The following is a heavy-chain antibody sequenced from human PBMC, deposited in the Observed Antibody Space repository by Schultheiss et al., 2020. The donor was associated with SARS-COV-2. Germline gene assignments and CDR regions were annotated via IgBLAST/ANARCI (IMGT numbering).Heavy chain of an antibody. CDR3: ARFYDSSGWRRRTFDV. J-gene: IGHJ3*01. CDR1: GGSISSSSYY. Sequence: SETLSLTCTVSGGSISSSSYYWGWIRQPPGKGLEWIGSIYYSGSTYYNPSLKSRVTISVDTSKNQFSLKLSSVTAADTAVYYCARFYDSSGWRRRTFDVWGQGTMVTVSS. V-gene: IGHV4-39*07. D-gene: IGHD3-22*01. CDR2: IYYSGST.